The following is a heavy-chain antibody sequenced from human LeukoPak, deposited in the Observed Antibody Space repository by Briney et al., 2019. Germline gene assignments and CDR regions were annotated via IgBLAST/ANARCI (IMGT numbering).Heavy chain of an antibody. CDR2: ISYDGSNK. Sequence: PGRSLRLSCVASEFTFRSYDMHWVRQAPGKGLEWVADISYDGSNKDYADSVKGRFTISRDNTKNTLFLQMNSLRAEDTAVYYCAKEVRGDAFDIWGQGTMVTVSS. CDR3: AKEVRGDAFDI. D-gene: IGHD3-16*01. J-gene: IGHJ3*02. V-gene: IGHV3-30*18. CDR1: EFTFRSYD.